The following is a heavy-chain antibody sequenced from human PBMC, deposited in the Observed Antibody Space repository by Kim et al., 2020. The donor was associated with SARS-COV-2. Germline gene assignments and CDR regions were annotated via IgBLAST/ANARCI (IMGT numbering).Heavy chain of an antibody. CDR1: GGSFSGYY. V-gene: IGHV4-34*01. J-gene: IGHJ4*01. CDR2: INHSGST. CDR3: ARGPSGVVAVAGTPHFDY. D-gene: IGHD6-19*01. Sequence: SETLSLTCAVYGGSFSGYYWSWIRQPPGKGLEWIGEINHSGSTNYNPSLKSRVTISVDTSKNQFSLKLSSVTAADTAVYYCARGPSGVVAVAGTPHFDY.